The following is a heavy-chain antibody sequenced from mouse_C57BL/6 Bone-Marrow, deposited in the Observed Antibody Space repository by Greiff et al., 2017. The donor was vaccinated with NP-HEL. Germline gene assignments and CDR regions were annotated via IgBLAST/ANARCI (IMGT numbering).Heavy chain of an antibody. CDR2: INPNNGGT. D-gene: IGHD3-3*01. CDR1: GYTFTDYY. J-gene: IGHJ2*01. V-gene: IGHV1-26*01. Sequence: EVKLQQSGPELVKPGASVKISCKASGYTFTDYYMNWVKQSHGKSLEWIGDINPNNGGTSYNQKFKGKATLTVDKSSSTAYMALRSLTSEDSAVYYCARGAETFFDYWGKGTTLTVAT. CDR3: ARGAETFFDY.